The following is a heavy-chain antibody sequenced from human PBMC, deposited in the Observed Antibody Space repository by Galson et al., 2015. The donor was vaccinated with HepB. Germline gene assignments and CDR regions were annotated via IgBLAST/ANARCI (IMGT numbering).Heavy chain of an antibody. V-gene: IGHV3-30*18. CDR1: GFTFSSYG. D-gene: IGHD2-2*01. CDR3: AKDLRWGYCSSTSCSPGY. CDR2: ISYDGSNK. J-gene: IGHJ4*02. Sequence: SLRLSCAASGFTFSSYGMHWVRQAPGKGLEWVAVISYDGSNKYYADSVKGRFTISRDNSKNTLYLQMNSLRAEDTAVYYCAKDLRWGYCSSTSCSPGYWGQGTLVTVSS.